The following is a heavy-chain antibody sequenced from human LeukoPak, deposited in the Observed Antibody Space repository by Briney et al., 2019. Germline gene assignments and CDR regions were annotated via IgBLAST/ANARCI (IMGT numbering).Heavy chain of an antibody. J-gene: IGHJ4*02. D-gene: IGHD3-22*01. Sequence: GGSLRLSCAASGFTFSSYAMHWVRQAPGKGLEWVAVISYDGSNKYYADSVKGRFTISRDNSKNTPYLQMNSLRAEDTAVYYCARDKGSSGYPNFDYWGQGTLVTVSS. V-gene: IGHV3-30-3*01. CDR3: ARDKGSSGYPNFDY. CDR1: GFTFSSYA. CDR2: ISYDGSNK.